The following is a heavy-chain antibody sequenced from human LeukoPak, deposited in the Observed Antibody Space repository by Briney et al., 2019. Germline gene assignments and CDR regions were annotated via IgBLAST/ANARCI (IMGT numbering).Heavy chain of an antibody. J-gene: IGHJ6*02. Sequence: GGSLRLSCAASGFTFSSYAMSWVRQAPGKGLEWVSAISGSGGSTYYADSVKGRFTISRDNSKNTPYLQMNSLRAEDTAVYYCAKDRPYFGVVYYYYGMDVWGQGTTVTVSS. D-gene: IGHD3-3*01. CDR1: GFTFSSYA. CDR2: ISGSGGST. V-gene: IGHV3-23*01. CDR3: AKDRPYFGVVYYYYGMDV.